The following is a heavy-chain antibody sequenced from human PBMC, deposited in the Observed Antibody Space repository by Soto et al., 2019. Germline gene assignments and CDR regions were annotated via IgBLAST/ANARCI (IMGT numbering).Heavy chain of an antibody. V-gene: IGHV4-4*02. Sequence: QVQLQESGPGLVKPSGTLSLTCAVSGGSISSSNWWSWVRQPPGKGLEWIGEIYHSGSTNYNPSLKSRVTISVDKSKNQFSLKLSSVTAADTAVYYCARVVACSGGSCLPYYFDYWGQGTLVTVSS. D-gene: IGHD2-15*01. CDR2: IYHSGST. CDR1: GGSISSSNW. CDR3: ARVVACSGGSCLPYYFDY. J-gene: IGHJ4*02.